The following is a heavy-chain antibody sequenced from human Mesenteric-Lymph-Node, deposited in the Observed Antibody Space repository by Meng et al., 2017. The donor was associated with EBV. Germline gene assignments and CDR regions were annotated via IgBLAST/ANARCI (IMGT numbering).Heavy chain of an antibody. CDR1: GGSFGGSF. V-gene: IGHV4-34*01. CDR2: INPSGGT. CDR3: ARSTRGYSSSWFDY. D-gene: IGHD6-13*01. J-gene: IGHJ4*02. Sequence: WGRGSCNPWETLTLTFAVFGGSFGGSFWSWIRQPPGKGLEWIGEINPSGGTNYSPSLKSRVTISLDTSKNQFSLKLSSVTAADTAVYYCARSTRGYSSSWFDYWSQGTLVTVSS.